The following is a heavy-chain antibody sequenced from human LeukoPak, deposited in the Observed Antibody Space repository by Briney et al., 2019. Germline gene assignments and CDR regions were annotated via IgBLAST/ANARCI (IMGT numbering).Heavy chain of an antibody. J-gene: IGHJ4*02. D-gene: IGHD1-26*01. Sequence: LETLSLTCTVSGGSISRRSYYWGWIRQPPGKGLEWIGIIYSSGSTYSNPSLKSRVTISLDTSKSQLSLKVSSVTAADTAVYYCARSPPPTIVGAHYFDYWGQGTLVTVSS. CDR3: ARSPPPTIVGAHYFDY. CDR2: IYSSGST. V-gene: IGHV4-39*07. CDR1: GGSISRRSYY.